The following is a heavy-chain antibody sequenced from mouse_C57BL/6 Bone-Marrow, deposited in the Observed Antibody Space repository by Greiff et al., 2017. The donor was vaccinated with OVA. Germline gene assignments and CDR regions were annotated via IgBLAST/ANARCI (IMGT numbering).Heavy chain of an antibody. CDR2: IYPRSGNT. V-gene: IGHV1-81*01. Sequence: VHLVESGAELARPGASVKLSCKASGYTFTSYGISWVKQRTGQGLEWIGEIYPRSGNTYYNEKFKGKATLTADKSSSTAYMELRSLTSEESAVDFCARTPSNYYAMDYWGQGTSVTVSS. D-gene: IGHD2-10*02. CDR3: ARTPSNYYAMDY. CDR1: GYTFTSYG. J-gene: IGHJ4*01.